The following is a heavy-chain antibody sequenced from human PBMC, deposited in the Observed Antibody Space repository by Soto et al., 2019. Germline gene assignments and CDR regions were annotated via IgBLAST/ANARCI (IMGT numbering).Heavy chain of an antibody. CDR3: ARTVGAAYYFDF. CDR2: IWTSGSS. V-gene: IGHV4-4*07. CDR1: GDSMSKYY. Sequence: QVQLQESGPGLVKPSETLSLTCNVSGDSMSKYYWSWVRQPPGKGLEWIGRIWTSGSSNYNPSLKSRVTMSIDTSNKHFALDLKSVTAADTAVYYCARTVGAAYYFDFWGQGVLVTVSS. D-gene: IGHD3-16*01. J-gene: IGHJ4*02.